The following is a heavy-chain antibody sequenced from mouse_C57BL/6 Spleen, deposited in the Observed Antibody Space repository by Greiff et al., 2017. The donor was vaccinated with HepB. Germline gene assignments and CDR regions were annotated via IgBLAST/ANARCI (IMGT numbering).Heavy chain of an antibody. CDR2: ISNGGGST. J-gene: IGHJ3*01. Sequence: EVHLVESGGGLVQPGGSLKLSCAASGFTFSDYYMYWVRQTPEKRLEWVAYISNGGGSTYYPDTVKGRFTISRDNAKNTLYLQMSRLKSEDTAMYYCASGGGYYRGGFAYWGQGTLVTVSA. V-gene: IGHV5-12*01. CDR1: GFTFSDYY. D-gene: IGHD2-3*01. CDR3: ASGGGYYRGGFAY.